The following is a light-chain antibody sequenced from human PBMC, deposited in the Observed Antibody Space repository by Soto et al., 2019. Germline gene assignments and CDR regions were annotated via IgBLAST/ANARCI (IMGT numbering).Light chain of an antibody. Sequence: QSALTQPPSVSGSPGQSVAISCTGTSSDVGGSNGVSWYQQPPGTAPKLMIYDVSNRPSGVPDRFSGSKSGNTASLTISGLQAEDEGDYYCSSYTSSSTHVFGTGTQLTVL. J-gene: IGLJ1*01. CDR1: SSDVGGSNG. V-gene: IGLV2-18*02. CDR2: DVS. CDR3: SSYTSSSTHV.